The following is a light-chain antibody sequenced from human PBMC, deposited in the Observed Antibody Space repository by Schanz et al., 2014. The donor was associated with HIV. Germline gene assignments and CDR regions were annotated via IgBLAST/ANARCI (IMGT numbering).Light chain of an antibody. J-gene: IGLJ2*01. V-gene: IGLV2-14*01. Sequence: QSALTQPASVSGSPGQSITISCTGTSSDVGGYNYLSWYQQHPGKAPKLMIYEVTKRPSGVPDRFSGSKSGNTASLTVSGLQAEDEADYYCSSYTTSSTLVFGGGTKLTVL. CDR3: SSYTTSSTLV. CDR1: SSDVGGYNY. CDR2: EVT.